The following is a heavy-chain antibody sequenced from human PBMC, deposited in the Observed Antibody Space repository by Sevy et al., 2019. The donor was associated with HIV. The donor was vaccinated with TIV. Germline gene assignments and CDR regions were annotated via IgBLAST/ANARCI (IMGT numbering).Heavy chain of an antibody. CDR3: GREMISMVPGVPDAFDI. D-gene: IGHD3-10*01. J-gene: IGHJ3*02. V-gene: IGHV3-21*01. CDR1: GFTFSSYS. CDR2: ISSSGSNI. Sequence: GGSLRLSCAASGFTFSSYSMNWVRQAPGKGLEWVSSISSSGSNIYYADSVKGRFTVSRDNAKNSLYLQMNSLRAEDTAVYYCGREMISMVPGVPDAFDIWGQGTMVTVSS.